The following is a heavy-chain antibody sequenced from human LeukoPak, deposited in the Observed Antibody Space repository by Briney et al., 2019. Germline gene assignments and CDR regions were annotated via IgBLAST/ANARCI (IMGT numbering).Heavy chain of an antibody. CDR2: LYPGDSDT. Sequence: GESLQISCKGSGYTLTSYWIGWVRQMTGKGLEWMGILYPGDSDTRYSPSFQGQVTISADKSISTAYLQWSSLKASDSAMYYCARHTDYYYMDVWGKGTTVTVSS. V-gene: IGHV5-51*01. CDR1: GYTLTSYW. CDR3: ARHTDYYYMDV. J-gene: IGHJ6*03.